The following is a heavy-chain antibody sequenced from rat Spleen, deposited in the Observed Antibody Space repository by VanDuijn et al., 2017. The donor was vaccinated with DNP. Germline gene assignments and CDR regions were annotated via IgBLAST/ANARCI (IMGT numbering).Heavy chain of an antibody. Sequence: EVQLQESGSGLVKPSQSLSLTCSVTGYSITSSYRWNWIRKFPGNKLDWIGYINSAGTTNYNPSLKSRISITRDTSRNQFFLQVNSVTTEDTATYYCTRRGAGSTRHYFAYWGQGVMVSFSS. CDR1: GYSITSSYR. J-gene: IGHJ2*01. V-gene: IGHV3-3*01. CDR3: TRRGAGSTRHYFAY. D-gene: IGHD4-3*01. CDR2: INSAGTT.